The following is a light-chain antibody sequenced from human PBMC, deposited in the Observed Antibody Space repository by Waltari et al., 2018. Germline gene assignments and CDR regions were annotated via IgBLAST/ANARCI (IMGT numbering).Light chain of an antibody. CDR3: QQYNSYSTT. CDR1: QDIITW. CDR2: KAS. J-gene: IGKJ4*01. V-gene: IGKV1-5*03. Sequence: DIQMTQFPSTLSASVGARVTIPSRASQDIITWLAWYQQKPGKAPKLLIFKASSLESGVPSRFSGSGSGTEFTLTISSLQPDDFATYYCQQYNSYSTTFGGGTKVEVK.